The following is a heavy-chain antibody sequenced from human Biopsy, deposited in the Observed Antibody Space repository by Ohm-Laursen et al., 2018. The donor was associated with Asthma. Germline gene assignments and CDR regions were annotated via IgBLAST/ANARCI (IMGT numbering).Heavy chain of an antibody. CDR3: ARTYCDFLTGQVKDVFGV. J-gene: IGHJ3*01. CDR1: GYNFISFA. CDR2: VNTGNGDK. D-gene: IGHD3-9*01. Sequence: SVNVSCKASGYNFISFAILWVRQAPGQRPESIALVNTGNGDKHNSQKLQRRVIITRDTSASTAFMELRTLRSEDTATCYCARTYCDFLTGQVKDVFGVWGQGTMVTVSS. V-gene: IGHV1-3*04.